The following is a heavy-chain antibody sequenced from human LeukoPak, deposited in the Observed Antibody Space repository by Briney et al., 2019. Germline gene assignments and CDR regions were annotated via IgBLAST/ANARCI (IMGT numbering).Heavy chain of an antibody. CDR3: ARDEQQLVFSYFDY. V-gene: IGHV3-30*04. Sequence: GGSLRLSCVASGFTFSSFAMHWVRQAPGKGLEWVAVISYDGSNKYYADSVKGRFTISRDNSKNTLSLQMNSLRAEVTAVYYCARDEQQLVFSYFDYWGQGTLVTVSS. CDR1: GFTFSSFA. D-gene: IGHD6-13*01. J-gene: IGHJ4*02. CDR2: ISYDGSNK.